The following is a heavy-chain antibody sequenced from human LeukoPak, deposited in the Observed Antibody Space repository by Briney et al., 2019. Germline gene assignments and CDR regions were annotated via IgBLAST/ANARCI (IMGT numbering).Heavy chain of an antibody. CDR3: ARDHEYYDSSGYYFGY. V-gene: IGHV1-2*06. CDR1: GYTFTSYG. Sequence: ASVKVSCKASGYTFTSYGISWVRQAPGQGLEWMGRINPNSGGTNYAQKFQGRVTMTRDTSISTAYMELSRLRSDDTAVYYCARDHEYYDSSGYYFGYWGQGTLVTVSS. J-gene: IGHJ4*02. CDR2: INPNSGGT. D-gene: IGHD3-22*01.